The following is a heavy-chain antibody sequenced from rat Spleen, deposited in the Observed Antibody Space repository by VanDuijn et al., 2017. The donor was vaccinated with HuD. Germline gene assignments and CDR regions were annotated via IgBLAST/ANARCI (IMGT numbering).Heavy chain of an antibody. V-gene: IGHV5-7*01. CDR3: ARDSTYASLDY. D-gene: IGHD1-2*01. Sequence: EVQLVESGGGLVQPGRSLKFSCAASGFTFSDYNMAWVRQAPKKGLEWVATISYDGSHTYYRDSVKGRFTISRDNAKSTLYLQMDSLRSEDTATYYCARDSTYASLDYWGQGVMVTVSS. CDR2: ISYDGSHT. J-gene: IGHJ2*01. CDR1: GFTFSDYN.